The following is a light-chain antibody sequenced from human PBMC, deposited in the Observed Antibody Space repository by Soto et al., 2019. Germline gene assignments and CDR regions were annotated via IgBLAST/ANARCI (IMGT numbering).Light chain of an antibody. Sequence: EIVLTQSPGTLSLSPGERATLSCRASQSISRNYLAWYQQKPGQAPRLLIYGESSRGTGTPDRFSGRGSGKDFTLTISRLEPEDFAVYYCQQFVSSPTFGPGTKVDIK. CDR3: QQFVSSPT. V-gene: IGKV3-20*01. CDR2: GES. J-gene: IGKJ3*01. CDR1: QSISRNY.